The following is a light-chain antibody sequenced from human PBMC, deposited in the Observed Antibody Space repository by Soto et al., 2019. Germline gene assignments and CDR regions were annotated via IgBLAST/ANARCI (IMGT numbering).Light chain of an antibody. V-gene: IGLV4-69*01. CDR3: QTWDTGARVV. CDR2: LSSDGSH. J-gene: IGLJ2*01. Sequence: QLVLTQSPSASASLGASVKLTCTLSRGHSSYAIAWHQQQPETGPRYLMKLSSDGSHSKGDGIPDRFSGSSSGAERYLTISSLQSEDEADYYCQTWDTGARVVFGGGTKVTVL. CDR1: RGHSSYA.